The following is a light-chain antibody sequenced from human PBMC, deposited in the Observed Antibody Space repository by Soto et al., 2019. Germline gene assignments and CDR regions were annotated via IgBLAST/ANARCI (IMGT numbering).Light chain of an antibody. CDR1: HSVWNY. Sequence: IQLTQSPSSLSAFVGDRVTITCRASHSVWNYLNWYQQKPGKAPNLLIYTATNLHDGVPSRFSGAGAGTDFTLTITNVQPEDSATYYCQQSNITPRTVGQGT. CDR2: TAT. V-gene: IGKV1-39*01. J-gene: IGKJ1*01. CDR3: QQSNITPRT.